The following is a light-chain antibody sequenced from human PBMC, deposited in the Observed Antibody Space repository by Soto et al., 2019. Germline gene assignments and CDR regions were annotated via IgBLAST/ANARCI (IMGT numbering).Light chain of an antibody. CDR3: SSYTSSSTV. CDR1: SSDVGGYNY. CDR2: DVS. Sequence: QSALTQPASVSGSPGQSITISCTGISSDVGGYNYVSWYQQHPGKAPKLMIYDVSNRPSGVSNRFFGSKSGNTASLTISGLQAEDEDDYYCSSYTSSSTVFGGGTKLTVL. J-gene: IGLJ2*01. V-gene: IGLV2-14*01.